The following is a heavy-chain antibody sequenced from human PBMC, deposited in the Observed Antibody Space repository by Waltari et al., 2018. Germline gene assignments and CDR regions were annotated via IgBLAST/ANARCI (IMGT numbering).Heavy chain of an antibody. CDR3: ARRYSSSLGAFDI. CDR2: IYHSGST. Sequence: QVQLQESGPGLVKPSETLSLTCAVSGYSISRGYYWGWIRQPPGKGLEWIGSIYHSGSTYYNPSLKSRVTISVDTSKNQFSLKLSSVTAADTAVYYCARRYSSSLGAFDIWGQGTMVTVSS. J-gene: IGHJ3*02. D-gene: IGHD6-6*01. CDR1: GYSISRGYY. V-gene: IGHV4-38-2*01.